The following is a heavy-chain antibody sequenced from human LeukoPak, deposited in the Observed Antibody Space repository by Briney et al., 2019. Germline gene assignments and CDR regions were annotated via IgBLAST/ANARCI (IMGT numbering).Heavy chain of an antibody. V-gene: IGHV3-7*01. CDR3: ARAWGVYSSSWYHQYDN. Sequence: GGSLRLSCAASGFTFSSYWMSWVRQAPGEGLEWVANIKEDGSQKYYVDSVKGRFTISRDNAKNSVYLQMNSLRAEDTAVYYCARAWGVYSSSWYHQYDNWGQGTLVTVSS. D-gene: IGHD6-13*01. CDR1: GFTFSSYW. J-gene: IGHJ4*02. CDR2: IKEDGSQK.